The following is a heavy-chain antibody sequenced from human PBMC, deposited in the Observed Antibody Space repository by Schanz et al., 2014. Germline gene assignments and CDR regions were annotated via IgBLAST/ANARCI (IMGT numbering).Heavy chain of an antibody. D-gene: IGHD3-9*01. J-gene: IGHJ4*02. CDR1: GGSISSSDW. V-gene: IGHV4-4*02. Sequence: QVQLQESGPGLVKPSGTLSLTCAVSGGSISSSDWWSWVRQPPGKGLEWIESIYYSGSTYYNPSFKSRVTTSVDTSKNQFSLKLSSVTAADTAVYYCARQFYDILTGYWFPYYFDYWGQGTLVTVSS. CDR2: IYYSGST. CDR3: ARQFYDILTGYWFPYYFDY.